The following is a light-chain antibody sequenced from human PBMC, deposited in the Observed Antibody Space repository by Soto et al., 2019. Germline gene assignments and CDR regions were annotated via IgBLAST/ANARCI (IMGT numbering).Light chain of an antibody. CDR1: KSISSW. J-gene: IGKJ1*01. Sequence: DIQMTQCPSTLSASVGDRVIITCRASKSISSWLAWYQQKPGKAPNLLISDASSLQSGVPSRFSGSGSGTEFTLTISSLQPDDFATYYCQQYNPYSPRTFGQGTKVEIK. V-gene: IGKV1-5*01. CDR3: QQYNPYSPRT. CDR2: DAS.